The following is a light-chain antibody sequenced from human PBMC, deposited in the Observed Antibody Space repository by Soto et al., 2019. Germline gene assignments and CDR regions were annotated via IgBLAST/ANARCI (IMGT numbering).Light chain of an antibody. CDR3: QLYGSSHMFS. Sequence: EIVLTQSPGTLSLSPGEGGTLSCRASQSISSSYLAWYQQKPGQSPRLLFYAASSRATGVPDRFSGSGSGTDFTLTISRLEPEDFAVYYCQLYGSSHMFSFGQGTKLEIK. V-gene: IGKV3-20*01. J-gene: IGKJ2*01. CDR2: AAS. CDR1: QSISSSY.